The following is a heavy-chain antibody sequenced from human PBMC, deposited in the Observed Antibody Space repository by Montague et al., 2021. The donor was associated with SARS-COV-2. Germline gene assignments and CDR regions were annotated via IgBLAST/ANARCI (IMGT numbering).Heavy chain of an antibody. CDR2: ICLRKKT. V-gene: IGHV4-59*01. CDR1: VSWNSGAD. J-gene: IGHJ2*01. Sequence: SETLSLTCSSLVSWNSGADRKSTRLNPSHDRKSYGYICLRKKTKYNPSLKSRVSISVDTSKNQFSLRLSSVTAADTAVYYCAREYRIELWQTNWYFGLWGRGPLGTVSS. D-gene: IGHD3-16*01. CDR3: AREYRIELWQTNWYFGL.